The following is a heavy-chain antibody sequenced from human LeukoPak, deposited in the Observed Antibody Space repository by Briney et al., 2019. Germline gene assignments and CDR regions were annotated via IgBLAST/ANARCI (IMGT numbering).Heavy chain of an antibody. J-gene: IGHJ4*02. CDR2: MNPNSGGT. CDR3: ARDGDTGFIVVVPAAVDY. V-gene: IGHV1-2*02. Sequence: GASVKVSCKASGYTFTGYYMHWVRQAPGQGLEWMGWMNPNSGGTNYAQKFQGRVTMTRDTSISTAYMELSRLRSDDTAVYYCARDGDTGFIVVVPAAVDYWGQGTQVTVSS. CDR1: GYTFTGYY. D-gene: IGHD2-2*01.